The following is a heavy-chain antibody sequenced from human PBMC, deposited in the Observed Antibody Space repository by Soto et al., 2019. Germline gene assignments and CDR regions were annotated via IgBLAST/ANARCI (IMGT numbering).Heavy chain of an antibody. D-gene: IGHD3-3*01. CDR1: GFNFSIHG. Sequence: PVKVSCKASGFNFSIHGIAWGRQAPGQRPGGMGWISAYNGNTNYAQKLQGRVTMTTDTSTSTAYMELRCLRSDDTAVYYCARVTPVLRVLEWVPSDAFDIWGQGTMVTVSS. V-gene: IGHV1-18*01. CDR3: ARVTPVLRVLEWVPSDAFDI. CDR2: ISAYNGNT. J-gene: IGHJ3*02.